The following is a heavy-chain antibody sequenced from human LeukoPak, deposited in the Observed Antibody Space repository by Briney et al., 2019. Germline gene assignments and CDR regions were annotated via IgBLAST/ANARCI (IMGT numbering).Heavy chain of an antibody. CDR2: IIPIFGTA. J-gene: IGHJ6*03. V-gene: IGHV1-69*06. D-gene: IGHD2-2*01. CDR1: GGTFSSYA. Sequence: ASVKVSCKASGGTFSSYAISWVRQAPGQGLEWMGGIIPIFGTANYAQKFQGRVTITADKSTSTAYMELSSLRSDDTAVYYCARAGGHCSSTSCRPYYYYYMDVWGKGTTVTVSS. CDR3: ARAGGHCSSTSCRPYYYYYMDV.